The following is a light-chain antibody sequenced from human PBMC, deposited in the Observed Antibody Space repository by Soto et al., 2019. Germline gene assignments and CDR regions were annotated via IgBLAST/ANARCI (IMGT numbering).Light chain of an antibody. CDR2: NTS. V-gene: IGKV1-5*03. J-gene: IGKJ1*01. CDR1: QSISSW. Sequence: DIQMTQSPSTLSASVGDRVTITCRASQSISSWLAWYQQKPGKAPKFLIYNTSTLESGVPSRFSGSGSGTEFTLTISSLQPDDFATYYCQYYNNYQWTFGQGTKVEIK. CDR3: QYYNNYQWT.